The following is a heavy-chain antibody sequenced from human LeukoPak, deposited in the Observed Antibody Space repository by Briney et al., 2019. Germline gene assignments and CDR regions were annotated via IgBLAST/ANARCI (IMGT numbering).Heavy chain of an antibody. CDR2: IIPIFGTA. CDR3: ARVAAAAPRKGYFDL. D-gene: IGHD6-13*01. CDR1: GYIFTNYG. Sequence: ASVKVSCKASGYIFTNYGINWVRQAPGQGLEWMGGIIPIFGTANYAQKFQGRVTITADESTSTAYMELSSLRSEDTAVYYCARVAAAAPRKGYFDLWGRGTLVTVSS. V-gene: IGHV1-69*13. J-gene: IGHJ2*01.